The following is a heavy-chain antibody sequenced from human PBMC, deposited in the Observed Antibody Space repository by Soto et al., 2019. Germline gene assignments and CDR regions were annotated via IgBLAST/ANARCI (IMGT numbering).Heavy chain of an antibody. Sequence: QVQLVQSGAEVKKPRASVKVSCKASGYTFTSYDINWVRQATGQGLEWMGWMNPNSGNTGYAQKFQGRVTMTRNTSISTAYMELSSLRSEDTAVYYCARDAYSWPVADYWGQGTLVTVSS. CDR3: ARDAYSWPVADY. CDR2: MNPNSGNT. CDR1: GYTFTSYD. V-gene: IGHV1-8*01. D-gene: IGHD5-18*01. J-gene: IGHJ4*02.